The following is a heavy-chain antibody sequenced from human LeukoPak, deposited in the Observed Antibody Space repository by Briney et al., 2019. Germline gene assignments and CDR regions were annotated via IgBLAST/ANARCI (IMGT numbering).Heavy chain of an antibody. J-gene: IGHJ4*01. Sequence: GGPLRLSCEVSGFTFTDYWMNWVRQAPGKGPEWVASIRQYGSEKTYVDSVTGRFTISRDNTKTSLSLQLNGLRAEDTAVYYCARDGTAAGLYFDLWGQGTLVTVSS. CDR3: ARDGTAAGLYFDL. CDR2: IRQYGSEK. CDR1: GFTFTDYW. D-gene: IGHD6-13*01. V-gene: IGHV3-7*01.